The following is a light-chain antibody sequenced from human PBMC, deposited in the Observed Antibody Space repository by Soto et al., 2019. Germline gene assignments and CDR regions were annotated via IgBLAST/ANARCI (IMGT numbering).Light chain of an antibody. CDR3: QQYSNWPSWT. Sequence: EKVMTQSPATLSMSPGERATLSCRASQSVSNFLAWYQQKPGQAPRLLIYGASTRATGIPARFSGSGSGTEFTLTISSLQCEDFAVYYCQQYSNWPSWTFGQGTKVEVK. V-gene: IGKV3-15*01. CDR2: GAS. J-gene: IGKJ1*01. CDR1: QSVSNF.